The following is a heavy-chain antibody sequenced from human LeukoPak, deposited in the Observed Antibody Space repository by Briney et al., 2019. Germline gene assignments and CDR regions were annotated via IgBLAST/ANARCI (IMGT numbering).Heavy chain of an antibody. CDR2: IIPVLETT. J-gene: IGHJ3*02. Sequence: ASVKVSCKASGDTFSSYGISWVRQAPGQGLEWVGRIIPVLETTTYAQKFQGRVTITADKSTSTAYMELSSLRSEGTAVYYCARDIAAKGAFDIWGQGTMVTVSS. D-gene: IGHD6-13*01. V-gene: IGHV1-69*04. CDR1: GDTFSSYG. CDR3: ARDIAAKGAFDI.